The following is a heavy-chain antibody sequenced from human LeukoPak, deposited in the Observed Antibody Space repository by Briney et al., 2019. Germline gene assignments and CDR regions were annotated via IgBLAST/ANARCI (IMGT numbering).Heavy chain of an antibody. CDR3: ARAPDYYYMDV. J-gene: IGHJ6*03. V-gene: IGHV4-59*01. CDR1: GGSISSYY. CDR2: VYYSGGT. Sequence: SETLSLTCTVSGGSISSYYWSWIRQPPGKGLEWIGYVYYSGGTNYNPSLKSRVTISRDTSKSRFSLKLSSVTAADTAAYFCARAPDYYYMDVWGKGTTVTVSS.